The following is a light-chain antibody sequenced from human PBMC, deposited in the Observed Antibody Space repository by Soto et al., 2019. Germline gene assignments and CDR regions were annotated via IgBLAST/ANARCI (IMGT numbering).Light chain of an antibody. V-gene: IGKV3-20*01. Sequence: EIVMTQSPATLSVSPGERVTLSCRASQSLTRNLAWYQHKPGQSPRLLIYGASSRATGIPDRFSGSGSGTDFILTISRLEPEDFAVYYCQQYDSSPRTFGQGTKVDIK. J-gene: IGKJ1*01. CDR3: QQYDSSPRT. CDR1: QSLTRN. CDR2: GAS.